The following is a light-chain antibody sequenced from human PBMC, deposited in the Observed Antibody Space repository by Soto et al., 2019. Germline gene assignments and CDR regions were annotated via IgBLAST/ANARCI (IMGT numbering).Light chain of an antibody. Sequence: QSVLTQSSSASASLGSSVKLTCTLSSGHSSYIIAWHQQQPGKAPRYLMKLEGSGSYNKGSGVPDRFSGSSSGADRYLTIANLQFEDEADYYCETWDSNTHVFGTGTKDTVL. CDR1: SGHSSYI. CDR2: LEGSGSY. J-gene: IGLJ1*01. CDR3: ETWDSNTHV. V-gene: IGLV4-60*02.